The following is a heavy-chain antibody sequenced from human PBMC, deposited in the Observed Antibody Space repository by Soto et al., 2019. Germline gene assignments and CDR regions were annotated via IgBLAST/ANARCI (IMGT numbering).Heavy chain of an antibody. CDR1: GYTFTSYG. CDR2: ISAYNGNT. V-gene: IGHV1-18*01. D-gene: IGHD3-3*01. J-gene: IGHJ6*03. Sequence: ASVKVSCKASGYTFTSYGISWVRQAPGQGLEWMGWISAYNGNTNYAQKLQGRVTMTTDTSTSTAYMELRSLRSDDTAVYYCARRFWSGYYPYYYYVDVWGKGTTVTVSS. CDR3: ARRFWSGYYPYYYYVDV.